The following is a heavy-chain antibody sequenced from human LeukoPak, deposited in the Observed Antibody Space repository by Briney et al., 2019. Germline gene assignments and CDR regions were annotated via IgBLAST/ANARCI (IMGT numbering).Heavy chain of an antibody. D-gene: IGHD4-17*01. V-gene: IGHV4-34*01. Sequence: PSETLSLTCAVHGGSFSGYLWSWIRQSPGKGLEWIGESTYSGSTNYNPSLKSRVTISVDTSKNLFSLNLTSVTAADTAVYYCTQSSPTGQRKYPRTPSYYSGMDVWGQGTAVAVSS. CDR3: TQSSPTGQRKYPRTPSYYSGMDV. CDR1: GGSFSGYL. CDR2: STYSGST. J-gene: IGHJ6*02.